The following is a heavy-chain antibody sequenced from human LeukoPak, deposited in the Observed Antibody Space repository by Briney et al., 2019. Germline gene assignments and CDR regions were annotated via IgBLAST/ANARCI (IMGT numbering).Heavy chain of an antibody. D-gene: IGHD5-18*01. Sequence: GASVKVSCKASGYTFTSYGISWVRQAPGQGHEWMGWISAYNGNTNYAQKLQGRVTMTTDTSTSTAYMELRSLRSDDTAVYYCAREVEEIQLWLNYYYYMDVWGKGTTVTVSS. J-gene: IGHJ6*03. CDR1: GYTFTSYG. CDR3: AREVEEIQLWLNYYYYMDV. V-gene: IGHV1-18*01. CDR2: ISAYNGNT.